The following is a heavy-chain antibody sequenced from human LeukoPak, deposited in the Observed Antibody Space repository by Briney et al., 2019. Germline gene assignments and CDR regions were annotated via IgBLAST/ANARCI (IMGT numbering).Heavy chain of an antibody. V-gene: IGHV5-51*01. J-gene: IGHJ3*02. CDR1: GYSFTNYW. D-gene: IGHD5-18*01. CDR2: IYPGDSDT. CDR3: ARQKLYSYGYDAFDI. Sequence: GESLKISCKGSGYSFTNYWIGWVRQMPGKGLEWMGIIYPGDSDTRYSPSFQGQVTISADKSISTAYLQWRSLKASDTAIYYCARQKLYSYGYDAFDIRGQGTMVTVSS.